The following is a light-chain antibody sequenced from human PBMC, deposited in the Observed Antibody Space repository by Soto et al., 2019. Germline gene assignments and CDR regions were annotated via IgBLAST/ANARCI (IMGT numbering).Light chain of an antibody. CDR2: EVS. Sequence: LTQPASVSGSPGQSITISCSGTSSDVGGYNYVSWYQHHPGKAPKLMIFEVSNRPSGVSNRFSGSKSGNTASLTISGLQAEDEADYYCSSFTSSNTLVFGGGTKVTVL. V-gene: IGLV2-14*01. J-gene: IGLJ3*02. CDR3: SSFTSSNTLV. CDR1: SSDVGGYNY.